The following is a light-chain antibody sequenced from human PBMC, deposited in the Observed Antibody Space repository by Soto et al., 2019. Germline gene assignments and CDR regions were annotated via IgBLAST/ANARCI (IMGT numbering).Light chain of an antibody. J-gene: IGLJ1*01. Sequence: QSVLTQTPSASGTPGQRITISCSGSNSNMGRNYVYWYQQVPGTAPKLLMYRNDVRPSGVPDRFTGSKSGTSASLAITGLQAEDEADYYCQSYDSSLSGSEVFGTGTKVTVL. CDR1: NSNMGRNY. V-gene: IGLV1-47*01. CDR2: RND. CDR3: QSYDSSLSGSEV.